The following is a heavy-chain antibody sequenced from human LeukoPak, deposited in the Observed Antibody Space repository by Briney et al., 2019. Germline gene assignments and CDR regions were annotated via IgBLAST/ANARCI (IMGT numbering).Heavy chain of an antibody. CDR2: INPNSGGT. CDR1: GYTFTGYY. D-gene: IGHD2-2*01. Sequence: GASVKVSCKASGYTFTGYYMHWVRQAPGQGLEWMGWINPNSGGTNYAQKFQGRVTMTRDTSISTAYMELSRLRSDDTAVYYCARDQGYCSSTSCSPYNWFDPWGQGTPVTVSS. V-gene: IGHV1-2*02. J-gene: IGHJ5*02. CDR3: ARDQGYCSSTSCSPYNWFDP.